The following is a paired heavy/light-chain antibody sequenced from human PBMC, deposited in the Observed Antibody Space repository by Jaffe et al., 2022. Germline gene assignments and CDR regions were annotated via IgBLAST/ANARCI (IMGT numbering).Heavy chain of an antibody. D-gene: IGHD3-3*01. V-gene: IGHV4-39*01. CDR3: ARLPYDFWSGYISDRPSFRFDP. CDR1: GGSISSSSYY. Sequence: QLQLQESGPGLVKPSETLSLTCTVSGGSISSSSYYWGWIRQPPGKGLEWIGSIYYSGSTYYNPSLKSRVTISVDTSKNQFSLKLSSVTAADTAVYYCARLPYDFWSGYISDRPSFRFDPWGQGTLVTVSS. J-gene: IGHJ5*02. CDR2: IYYSGST.
Light chain of an antibody. CDR2: DAS. J-gene: IGKJ3*01. Sequence: AIQLTQSPSSLSASVGDRVTITCRASQGISSALAWYQQKPGKAPKLLIYDASSLESGVPSRFSGSGSGTDFTLTISSLQPEDFATYYCQQFNSYPLFGPGTKVDIK. V-gene: IGKV1-13*02. CDR1: QGISSA. CDR3: QQFNSYPL.